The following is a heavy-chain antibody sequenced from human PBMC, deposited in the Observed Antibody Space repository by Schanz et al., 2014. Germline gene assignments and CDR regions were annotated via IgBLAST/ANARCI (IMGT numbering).Heavy chain of an antibody. J-gene: IGHJ3*02. CDR1: GFSFTTYA. CDR3: AKGRFGELSAFDI. Sequence: EVQLVESGGGLVQPGGSLRLSCASSGFSFTTYAMSWVRQAPGKGPEWVSYIRSSSTPIYYADSVKGRFTISRDNSKNTLYLQMNSLRAEDTAVYYCAKGRFGELSAFDIWGQGTMVNVSS. D-gene: IGHD3-10*01. CDR2: IRSSSTPI. V-gene: IGHV3-23*04.